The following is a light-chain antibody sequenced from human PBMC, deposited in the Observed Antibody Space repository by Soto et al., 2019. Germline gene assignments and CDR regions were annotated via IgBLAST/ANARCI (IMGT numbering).Light chain of an antibody. CDR3: AAWDGSLNGVL. V-gene: IGLV1-44*01. J-gene: IGLJ2*01. CDR2: GNE. CDR1: SSNIGTNL. Sequence: QSVLTQPPSTSGTPGQRVTISCSGSSSNIGTNLVYWYQLVPGTAPKLLIYGNEERPSGVPCRFSGSKSGASASLAISGLQSEDDADYYCAAWDGSLNGVLFGGGTKVTVL.